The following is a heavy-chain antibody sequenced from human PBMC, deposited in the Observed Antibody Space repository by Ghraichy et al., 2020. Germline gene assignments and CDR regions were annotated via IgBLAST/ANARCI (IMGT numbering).Heavy chain of an antibody. CDR2: ITRTSSYI. J-gene: IGHJ3*01. CDR1: GFTFSDYN. D-gene: IGHD4/OR15-4a*01. CDR3: ARTKTGANGFDL. Sequence: ETLSLTCAASGFTFSDYNVNWVRQAPGKGLEWVSSITRTSSYIYYADSLEGRLTIARDNANNSVSLQMNSLRADDTAVYYCARTKTGANGFDLWGQGTMVIVSA. V-gene: IGHV3-21*06.